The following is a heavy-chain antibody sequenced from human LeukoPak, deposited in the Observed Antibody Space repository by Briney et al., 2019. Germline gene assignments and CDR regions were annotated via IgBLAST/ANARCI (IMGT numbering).Heavy chain of an antibody. J-gene: IGHJ6*03. CDR1: GFSFDSHA. Sequence: GGSLRLSCAASGFSFDSHAMNWVRQAPGKGLEWISAITGSGRYTYYKDSVKGRFTISRDNSKNTLFLQMSSLRAEDTAVYYCARGPLTSSNYYMDVWGRGTPVTVSS. CDR3: ARGPLTSSNYYMDV. V-gene: IGHV3-23*01. CDR2: ITGSGRYT. D-gene: IGHD4/OR15-4a*01.